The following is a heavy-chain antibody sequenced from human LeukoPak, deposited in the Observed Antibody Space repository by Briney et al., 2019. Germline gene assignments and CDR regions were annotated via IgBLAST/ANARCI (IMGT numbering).Heavy chain of an antibody. CDR2: IRSKANSYAT. Sequence: GGSLRLSCAASGFTFSGSAMHWVRQASGKGLEWVGRIRSKANSYATVYAASVKGRFTISRDDSKNTAYLQMNSLKTEDTAVYYCTTTGIAVAGDDYWGQGTLVTVSS. CDR1: GFTFSGSA. D-gene: IGHD6-19*01. J-gene: IGHJ4*02. CDR3: TTTGIAVAGDDY. V-gene: IGHV3-73*01.